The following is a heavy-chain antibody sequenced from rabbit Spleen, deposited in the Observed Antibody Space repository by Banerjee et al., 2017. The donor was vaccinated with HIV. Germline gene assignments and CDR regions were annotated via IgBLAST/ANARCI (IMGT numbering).Heavy chain of an antibody. V-gene: IGHV1S40*01. CDR2: IDSRSSGVT. CDR1: GLDFSSSYW. D-gene: IGHD7-1*01. J-gene: IGHJ4*01. CDR3: ARDLVTAIGWNFVL. Sequence: QSLEESGGDLVKPGASLTLTCTASGLDFSSSYWICWVRQAPGKGLEWIACIDSRSSGVTHYASWARGRFTVSTTSSTTVTLQMTSLTAADTATYFCARDLVTAIGWNFVLWGPGTLVTVS.